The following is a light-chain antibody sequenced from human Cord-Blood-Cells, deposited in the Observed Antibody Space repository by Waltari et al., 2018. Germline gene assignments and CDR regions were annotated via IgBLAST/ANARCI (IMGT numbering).Light chain of an antibody. CDR2: YDS. J-gene: IGLJ1*01. Sequence: SYVLTQPPPVSVAPGKTARITCGGNKIGSTSVHWYQQKPGQAPVLVIYYDSDRPSGIPELFSGSNSGNTATLTISRVEAGDEADYYCQVWDSSSDHYVFGTGTKVTVL. CDR1: KIGSTS. V-gene: IGLV3-21*04. CDR3: QVWDSSSDHYV.